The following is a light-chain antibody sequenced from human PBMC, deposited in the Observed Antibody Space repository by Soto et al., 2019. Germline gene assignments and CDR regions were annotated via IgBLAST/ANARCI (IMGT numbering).Light chain of an antibody. Sequence: QSALTQPASVSGSPGQSITISCTGTSSDVGGYNYVSWYQQHPGKAPKLMIYDVSNRPSGVSNRFSGSKSGNTASLTISGLQAADEADYYCSSYTSSSTLLYVFGTGTKLTV. CDR3: SSYTSSSTLLYV. J-gene: IGLJ1*01. V-gene: IGLV2-14*01. CDR2: DVS. CDR1: SSDVGGYNY.